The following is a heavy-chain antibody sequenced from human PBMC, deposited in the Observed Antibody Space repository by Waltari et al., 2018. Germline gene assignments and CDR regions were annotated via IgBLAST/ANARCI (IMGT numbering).Heavy chain of an antibody. CDR3: ATLLRIAAAGTVAY. CDR1: GYTFTDYY. J-gene: IGHJ4*02. CDR2: VEPEDGET. V-gene: IGHV1-69-2*01. D-gene: IGHD6-13*01. Sequence: EVQLVQSGAEVKKPGATVKISCKASGYTFTDYYMHWVQQAPGKGLEWMGRVEPEDGETRYSEKFQGRVTITADTSTDTAYMELSSLRSEDTAVYYCATLLRIAAAGTVAYWGQGTLVTVSS.